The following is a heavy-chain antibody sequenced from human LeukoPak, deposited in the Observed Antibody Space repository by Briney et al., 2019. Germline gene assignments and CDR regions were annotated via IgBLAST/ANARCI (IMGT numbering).Heavy chain of an antibody. CDR2: INPNSGGT. Sequence: ASVKVSCKASGYTFTGYYMHWVRQAPGQGLEWMGRINPNSGGTNYAQKFQGRVTMTRDTSISTAYMELSRLRSDDTAVYYCARGGPNSGWPSDYWGQGTLVTVSS. D-gene: IGHD6-19*01. V-gene: IGHV1-2*06. CDR1: GYTFTGYY. J-gene: IGHJ4*02. CDR3: ARGGPNSGWPSDY.